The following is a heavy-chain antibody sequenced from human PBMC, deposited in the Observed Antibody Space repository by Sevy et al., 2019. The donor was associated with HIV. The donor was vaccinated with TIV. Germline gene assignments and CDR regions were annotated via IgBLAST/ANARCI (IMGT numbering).Heavy chain of an antibody. J-gene: IGHJ6*02. V-gene: IGHV3-48*03. CDR3: TRDLPGDSRMGV. Sequence: GGSLRLSCAASGFTFSSYEMNWVRQAPGKGLEWVSYISSRGSPSYYADSVKGRFTISRDNAKNSLYLQMNSLRAEDTGVYYCTRDLPGDSRMGVWGQGTTVSVSS. CDR1: GFTFSSYE. D-gene: IGHD3-22*01. CDR2: ISSRGSPS.